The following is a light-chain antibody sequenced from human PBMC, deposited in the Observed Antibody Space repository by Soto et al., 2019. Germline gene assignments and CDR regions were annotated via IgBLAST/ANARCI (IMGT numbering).Light chain of an antibody. CDR2: GAS. CDR1: QSISSSY. V-gene: IGKV3-20*01. Sequence: EIVLTQSPGTLSLSPGERATLSCRASQSISSSYLAWYQQKPGQAPRLLIYGASSRATDNPDRFSGSVSGTDFTFTISRLEPEAVSVYYCQHYGSSPIFTFGLGTKVDIK. J-gene: IGKJ3*01. CDR3: QHYGSSPIFT.